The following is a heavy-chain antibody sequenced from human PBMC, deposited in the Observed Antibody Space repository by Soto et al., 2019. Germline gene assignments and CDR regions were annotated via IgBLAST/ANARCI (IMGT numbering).Heavy chain of an antibody. D-gene: IGHD2-2*01. CDR3: ARGEGYCSSTSCRNWFDR. J-gene: IGHJ5*02. CDR2: ISSSSSYI. Sequence: GGSLRLSCAASGFTFSSYSMNWVRQAPGKGLEWVSSISSSSSYIYYADSVKGRFTISRDNAKNSLYLQMNSLRAEDTAVYYCARGEGYCSSTSCRNWFDRWGQGTLVTVSS. V-gene: IGHV3-21*01. CDR1: GFTFSSYS.